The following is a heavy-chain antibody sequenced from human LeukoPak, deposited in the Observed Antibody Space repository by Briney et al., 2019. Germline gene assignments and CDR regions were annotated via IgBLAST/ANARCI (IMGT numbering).Heavy chain of an antibody. Sequence: ASVKVSCKASGGTFSSYAISWVRQAPGQGLEWMGGIIPIFGTANYAQKFQGRVTITTDESTSTAYMELSSLRSEDTAVYYCARDRGYYDILTGYYRGPYYYYYMDVWGKGTTVTVSS. CDR2: IIPIFGTA. V-gene: IGHV1-69*05. CDR3: ARDRGYYDILTGYYRGPYYYYYMDV. J-gene: IGHJ6*03. CDR1: GGTFSSYA. D-gene: IGHD3-9*01.